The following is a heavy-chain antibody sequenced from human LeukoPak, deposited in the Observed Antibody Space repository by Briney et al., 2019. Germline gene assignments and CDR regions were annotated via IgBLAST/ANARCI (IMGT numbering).Heavy chain of an antibody. CDR1: GDSISTSNSY. D-gene: IGHD3-10*01. Sequence: PSETLSLTCTVSGDSISTSNSYWGWIRQPPGKGLEWIGSIYHSGSTDYNPSLKSRVTISVDTSKNQLSLKLSSVTAADTAVYYCARGASGYYGSGSYTFDYWGQGTLVTVSS. CDR2: IYHSGST. J-gene: IGHJ4*02. V-gene: IGHV4-39*07. CDR3: ARGASGYYGSGSYTFDY.